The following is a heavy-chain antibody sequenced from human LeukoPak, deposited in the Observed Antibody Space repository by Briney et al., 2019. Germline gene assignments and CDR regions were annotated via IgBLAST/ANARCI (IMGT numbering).Heavy chain of an antibody. J-gene: IGHJ6*03. CDR1: GGSISSYY. CDR3: ARVGLDFWSGYDYYYMDV. V-gene: IGHV4-59*12. D-gene: IGHD3-3*01. Sequence: SETLSLTCTVSGGSISSYYWSWIRQPPGKGLEWIGYIYHSGSTYYNPSLKSRVTISVDRSKNQFSLKLSSVTAADTAVYYCARVGLDFWSGYDYYYMDVWGKGTTVTVSS. CDR2: IYHSGST.